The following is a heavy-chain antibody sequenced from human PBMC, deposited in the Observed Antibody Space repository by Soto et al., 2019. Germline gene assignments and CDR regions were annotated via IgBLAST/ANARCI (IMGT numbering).Heavy chain of an antibody. CDR3: ARGGSPYYDYVWGSYRPYNWFDP. CDR2: INHSGST. Sequence: PSETLSLTCAVYGGSFSGYYWSWMRQPPGKGLEWIGEINHSGSTNYNPSLKSRVTISVDTSKNQFSLKLSSVTAADTAVYYCARGGSPYYDYVWGSYRPYNWFDPWGQGTLVTVSS. D-gene: IGHD3-16*02. CDR1: GGSFSGYY. V-gene: IGHV4-34*01. J-gene: IGHJ5*02.